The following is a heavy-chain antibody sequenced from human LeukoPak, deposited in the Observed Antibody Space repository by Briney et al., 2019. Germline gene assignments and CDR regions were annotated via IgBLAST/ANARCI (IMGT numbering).Heavy chain of an antibody. CDR1: GFTFSSYG. V-gene: IGHV3-30*18. D-gene: IGHD2-15*01. Sequence: GGSLRLPCAASGFTFSSYGMHWVRQAPGKGLEWVAVISYDGSNKYYADSVKGRFTISRDNSKNTLYLQMNGLRAEDTAVYYCAKDPTSGGSYCDYWGQGTLVTVSS. J-gene: IGHJ4*02. CDR3: AKDPTSGGSYCDY. CDR2: ISYDGSNK.